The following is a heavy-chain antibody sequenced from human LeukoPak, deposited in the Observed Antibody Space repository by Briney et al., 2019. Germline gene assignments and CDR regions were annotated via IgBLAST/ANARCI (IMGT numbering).Heavy chain of an antibody. J-gene: IGHJ6*03. CDR2: ISYDGSNK. Sequence: PGGSLRLSCATSGFTFSSYAMHWVRQAPGKGLEWVAVISYDGSNKYYADSVKGRFTISRDNSKNTLYLQMNSLRAEDTAVYYCAGSSSSTYYYYMDVWGKGTTVTVSS. V-gene: IGHV3-30*01. CDR1: GFTFSSYA. D-gene: IGHD6-6*01. CDR3: AGSSSSTYYYYMDV.